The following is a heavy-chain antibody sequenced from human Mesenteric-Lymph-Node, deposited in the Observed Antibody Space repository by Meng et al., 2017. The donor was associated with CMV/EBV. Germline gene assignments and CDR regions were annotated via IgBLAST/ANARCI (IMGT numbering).Heavy chain of an antibody. CDR3: ALSRSHDY. Sequence: GGSLRLSCAASGFTFDDYGMSWVRQRPGKGLEWVSGINWNGDSPRYADSVKGRFTMSRDNAKNFLYLQMNSLGAEDTALYYCALSRSHDYWGQGTLVTVSS. CDR1: GFTFDDYG. D-gene: IGHD1-26*01. J-gene: IGHJ4*02. V-gene: IGHV3-20*04. CDR2: INWNGDSP.